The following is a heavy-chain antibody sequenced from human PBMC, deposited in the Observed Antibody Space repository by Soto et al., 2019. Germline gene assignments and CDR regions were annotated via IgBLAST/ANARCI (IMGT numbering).Heavy chain of an antibody. D-gene: IGHD1-7*01. CDR2: IYYSGST. V-gene: IGHV4-59*01. CDR3: ARASYNWNYGYYFDY. J-gene: IGHJ4*02. CDR1: GGTISSYY. Sequence: PSATLSLTCTVSGGTISSYYWSWLRQPPGKGLEWVGYIYYSGSTNYNPSLKSRVTISVDTSKNQFSLKLSSVTAADTAVYYCARASYNWNYGYYFDYLGQGTLVNVSS.